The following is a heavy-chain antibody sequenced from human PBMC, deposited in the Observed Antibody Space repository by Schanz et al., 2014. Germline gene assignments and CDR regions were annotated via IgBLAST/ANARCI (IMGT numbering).Heavy chain of an antibody. CDR2: IENNANGATT. V-gene: IGHV3-15*04. CDR1: GFTFTDHA. J-gene: IGHJ3*02. D-gene: IGHD1-20*01. CDR3: TTFNNRDALYI. Sequence: VQLVESGGGLVQPGGSLRLTCLTSGFTFTDHAMSWVRQAPGKGLEWVGRIENNANGATTDYAAPVKGRFTVSRDDSRNTLYLQMNTLRTDDTALYYCTTFNNRDALYIWGQGTMVSVSS.